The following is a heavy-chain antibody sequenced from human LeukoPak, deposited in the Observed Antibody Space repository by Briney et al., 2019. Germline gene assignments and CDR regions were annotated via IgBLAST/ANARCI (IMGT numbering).Heavy chain of an antibody. V-gene: IGHV3-23*01. Sequence: GGSLRLSCATFGFTFSSYGKTWVRQAPGKGLEWVSTISISGGTTYYADSVKGRSSISRDNSKNTLYLQMNSLRAEDTAVYYCVRDDDRPDNGLDYWGQGTLVTVSS. CDR2: ISISGGTT. CDR1: GFTFSSYG. J-gene: IGHJ4*02. CDR3: VRDDDRPDNGLDY. D-gene: IGHD3-22*01.